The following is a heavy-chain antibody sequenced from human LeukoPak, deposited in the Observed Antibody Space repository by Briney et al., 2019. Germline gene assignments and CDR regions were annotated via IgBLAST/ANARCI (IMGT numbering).Heavy chain of an antibody. Sequence: GGSLRLSCAASGFTFSSFAMSWVRQAPGKGLEWVSAISGSGGSTYYADSAKGRFIISRDNSKNTLYLQMNSLRAEDTAVYYCAKELIAVVTPRGGFDYWGQGTLVTVSS. CDR2: ISGSGGST. CDR3: AKELIAVVTPRGGFDY. D-gene: IGHD2-21*02. CDR1: GFTFSSFA. V-gene: IGHV3-23*01. J-gene: IGHJ4*02.